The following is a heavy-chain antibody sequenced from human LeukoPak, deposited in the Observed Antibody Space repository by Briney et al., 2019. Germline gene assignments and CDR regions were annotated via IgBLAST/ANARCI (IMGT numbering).Heavy chain of an antibody. J-gene: IGHJ3*02. CDR3: ARDLIVGGNHDAFDI. CDR1: GFTVNSSY. V-gene: IGHV3-53*01. D-gene: IGHD1-26*01. Sequence: GGSLRLSCAASGFTVNSSYMSWVRQAPGKGLEWVSVIYSGGTTYYADSVKGRFTISRDNSKNTLYLQMNSLRAEDTAVYYCARDLIVGGNHDAFDIWGQGTMVTVSS. CDR2: IYSGGTT.